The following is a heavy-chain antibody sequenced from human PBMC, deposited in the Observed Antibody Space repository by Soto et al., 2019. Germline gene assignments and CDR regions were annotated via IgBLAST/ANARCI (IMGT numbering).Heavy chain of an antibody. CDR1: GASISSSY. Sequence: SETLSLTCTVSGASISSSYSYWVRQPPGKGLEWIGYIYDSGSTNYNPSLKSRVTISTDTSKNQFSLKLTSVTAADTAIYYCARGGCTSTSCYGEFDSWGQGTLVTVSS. CDR3: ARGGCTSTSCYGEFDS. D-gene: IGHD2-2*01. CDR2: IYDSGST. V-gene: IGHV4-59*01. J-gene: IGHJ4*02.